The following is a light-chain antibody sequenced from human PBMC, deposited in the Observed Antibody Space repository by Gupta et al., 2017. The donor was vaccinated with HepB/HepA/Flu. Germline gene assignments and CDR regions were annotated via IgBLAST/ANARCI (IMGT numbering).Light chain of an antibody. V-gene: IGKV1-39*01. CDR3: QQSYSTPPFT. J-gene: IGKJ2*01. CDR2: AAS. CDR1: QSISRY. Sequence: DIQMTQSLSSLSASVGDRVTITCRASQSISRYLNWYQQKPGKAPNLLIYAASSLQGGVPSRFSGGGSGTDFTLTISSLQPEDFATYYCQQSYSTPPFTFGQGTKLEIK.